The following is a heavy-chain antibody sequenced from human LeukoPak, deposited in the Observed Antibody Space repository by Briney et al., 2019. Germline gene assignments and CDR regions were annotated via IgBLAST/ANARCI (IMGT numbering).Heavy chain of an antibody. CDR2: IYDRGTT. CDR3: VRDFAVGQRLYYLDY. J-gene: IGHJ4*02. CDR1: GGSITSSSYY. V-gene: IGHV4-39*06. D-gene: IGHD6-19*01. Sequence: SQTLSLTCTVSGGSITSSSYYWGWIRQPPGKGLEWFGSIYDRGTTYYNPSLKSPVTISVDTSKNQFTLKLSAVTAADTAVYYCVRDFAVGQRLYYLDYWGQGTLVTVSS.